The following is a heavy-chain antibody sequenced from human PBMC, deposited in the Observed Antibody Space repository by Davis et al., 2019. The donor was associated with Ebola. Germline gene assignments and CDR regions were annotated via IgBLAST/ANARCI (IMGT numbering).Heavy chain of an antibody. Sequence: PSETLSLTCTVSGGSISSHYWSWIRQPPGKGLEWIGYIYYSGSTNYNPSLKSRVTISVDTSKNQFSLKLSSVTAADTAVYYCARVGYGMDVWGQGTTVTVSS. CDR1: GGSISSHY. CDR2: IYYSGST. J-gene: IGHJ6*02. CDR3: ARVGYGMDV. V-gene: IGHV4-59*11.